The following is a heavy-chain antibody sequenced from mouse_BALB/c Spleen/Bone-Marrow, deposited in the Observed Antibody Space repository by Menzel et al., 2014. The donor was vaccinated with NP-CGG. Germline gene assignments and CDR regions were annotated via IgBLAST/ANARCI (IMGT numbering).Heavy chain of an antibody. CDR1: GFNIKDTY. J-gene: IGHJ2*01. V-gene: IGHV14-3*02. D-gene: IGHD2-4*01. CDR3: ARFPYDYGGGDY. Sequence: EVQVVESGAELVKPGASVKLSCTASGFNIKDTYMHWVKQRPEQGLEWIGGIDPANGNTKYDPKFQGKATITADTSSNTAYLQLSSLTSEDTAVYYCARFPYDYGGGDYWGQGTTLTVSS. CDR2: IDPANGNT.